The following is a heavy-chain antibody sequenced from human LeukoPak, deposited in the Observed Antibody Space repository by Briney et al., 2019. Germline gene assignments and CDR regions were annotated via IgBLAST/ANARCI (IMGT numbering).Heavy chain of an antibody. V-gene: IGHV4-59*11. CDR1: GGSISPHY. J-gene: IGHJ4*02. CDR3: TRERSTVTFDY. Sequence: PSETLSLTCTVSGGSISPHYWTWIRQTPGKGLEWIGYVYYNGLTSYNASLRRRLILSVDTARNQVSLQLTSVTAADTAVYYCTRERSTVTFDYWGQGALVTGSS. CDR2: VYYNGLT. D-gene: IGHD4-17*01.